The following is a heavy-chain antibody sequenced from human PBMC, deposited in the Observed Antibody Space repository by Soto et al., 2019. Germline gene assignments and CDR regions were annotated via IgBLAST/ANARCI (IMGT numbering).Heavy chain of an antibody. CDR3: ARGPSGDKVHY. V-gene: IGHV4-30-4*01. J-gene: IGHJ4*02. CDR2: IFDSGTT. Sequence: SETLSLTCTVSGGSITSDYSYWSWIRQPPGEGLEWIGHIFDSGTTYTNPSLRSQVAISLDTSKNHFSLTLSSVTAADTAVYYCARGPSGDKVHYWGQGALVTV. D-gene: IGHD7-27*01. CDR1: GGSITSDYSY.